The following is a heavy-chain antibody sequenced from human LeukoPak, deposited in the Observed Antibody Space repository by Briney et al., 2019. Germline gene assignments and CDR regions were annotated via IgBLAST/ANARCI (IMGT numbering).Heavy chain of an antibody. Sequence: GGSLRLSCAASGFTFDDYAMHWVRQAPGKGLEWVSGISWNSGSIGYADSVKGRFTISRDNAKNSLYLQMNSLRAEDTALYYCAKDREMATTRGYYFDYWGRGTLVTVSS. CDR3: AKDREMATTRGYYFDY. V-gene: IGHV3-9*01. D-gene: IGHD5-24*01. CDR1: GFTFDDYA. CDR2: ISWNSGSI. J-gene: IGHJ4*02.